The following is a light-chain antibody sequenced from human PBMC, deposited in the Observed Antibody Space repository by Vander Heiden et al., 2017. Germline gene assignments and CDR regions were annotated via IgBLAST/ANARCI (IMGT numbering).Light chain of an antibody. CDR2: AAS. J-gene: IGKJ5*01. V-gene: IGKV1-39*01. CDR1: QSISSY. Sequence: DIQMTQSPSSLSASVGDRVTITCRASQSISSYLNWYQQKPGKAPKLLIYAASSFQSRVPSRFSGSGSGTDFTLTIIRLQPEDFATYYCQQRYSTPITFGQGTRLEIK. CDR3: QQRYSTPIT.